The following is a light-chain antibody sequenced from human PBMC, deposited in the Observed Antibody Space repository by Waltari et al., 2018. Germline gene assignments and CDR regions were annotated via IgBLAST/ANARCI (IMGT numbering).Light chain of an antibody. CDR3: AAWDGSLTIL. Sequence: QSVLSQPPSVSGTPGKRVTISCSGSNSNIGSHDVYWFQQLPGTAPKLLIYENEERPSGVPGRFSGSKSGTSASLTITGLRSEDEADYFCAAWDGSLTILFGGGTKVTVL. CDR2: ENE. CDR1: NSNIGSHD. V-gene: IGLV1-47*01. J-gene: IGLJ2*01.